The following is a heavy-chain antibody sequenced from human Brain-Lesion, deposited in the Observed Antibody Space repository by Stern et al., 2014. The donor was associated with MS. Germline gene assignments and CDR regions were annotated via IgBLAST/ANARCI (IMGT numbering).Heavy chain of an antibody. Sequence: VQLVESGPGLMKPSQTLALTCAISGDSVSSNSAAWNWIRQSTSRGLEWLGRTYYRSKWYYQYAESVKSRITINADTSTNQFSLQLNSVTPEDTAVYLCAKGYNWFDSWGQGTVVTVS. CDR1: GDSVSSNSAA. CDR2: TYYRSKWYY. V-gene: IGHV6-1*01. CDR3: AKGYNWFDS. J-gene: IGHJ5*01.